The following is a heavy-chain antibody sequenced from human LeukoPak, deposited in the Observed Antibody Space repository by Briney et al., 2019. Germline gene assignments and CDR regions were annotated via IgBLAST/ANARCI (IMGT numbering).Heavy chain of an antibody. CDR2: VFWDGVDK. CDR1: GFIVNDHA. J-gene: IGHJ6*02. CDR3: SKDISAGGLDV. D-gene: IGHD3-16*02. V-gene: IGHV3-9*01. Sequence: GRSLRLSFVASGFIVNDHAMHWVRQTPGKGLEWVAGVFWDGVDKGYADSVKGRFTIFRDNAKNSMYLQMNSLRIEDTALYYCSKDISAGGLDVWGPGTPVTVSS.